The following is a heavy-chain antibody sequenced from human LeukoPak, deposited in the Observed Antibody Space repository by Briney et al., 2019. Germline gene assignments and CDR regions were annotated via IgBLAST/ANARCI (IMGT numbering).Heavy chain of an antibody. D-gene: IGHD4-17*01. J-gene: IGHJ6*03. CDR2: IYTSGGT. CDR1: GASISSYY. V-gene: IGHV4-4*07. CDR3: ARALTTAKWGYYYYYMDV. Sequence: SETLSLTCTVSGASISSYYRSWIRQPPGKGLEWIGRIYTSGGTYYNPSLKSRVTISVDKSKNQFSLKLSSVTAADTAVYYCARALTTAKWGYYYYYMDVWGKGTTVTVSS.